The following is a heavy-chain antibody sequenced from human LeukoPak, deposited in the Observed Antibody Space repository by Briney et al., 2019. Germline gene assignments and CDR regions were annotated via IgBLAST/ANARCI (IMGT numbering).Heavy chain of an antibody. D-gene: IGHD2-2*01. J-gene: IGHJ4*02. Sequence: GESLKISCAASGFTFSSYAMSWVRQAPGEGLEWVSAISGSGGSTYYADSVKGRFTISRDNSKNTLYLQMNSLRAEDTAVYYCAKVGSAVYFDYWGQGTLVTVSS. CDR2: ISGSGGST. CDR1: GFTFSSYA. V-gene: IGHV3-23*01. CDR3: AKVGSAVYFDY.